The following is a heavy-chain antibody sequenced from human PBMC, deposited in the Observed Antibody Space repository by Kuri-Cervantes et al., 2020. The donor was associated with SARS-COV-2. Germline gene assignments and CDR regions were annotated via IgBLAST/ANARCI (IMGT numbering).Heavy chain of an antibody. V-gene: IGHV3-23*01. Sequence: GESLKISCAASGFMFNGYAMSWVRQAPGKGLEWVSSISGSGISTDYADSVKGRFTISRDNSKNTLYLQMNSLRADETAVYYCAKERGYGNEYGDYWGQGTLVTVSS. CDR3: AKERGYGNEYGDY. CDR1: GFMFNGYA. D-gene: IGHD5-18*01. J-gene: IGHJ4*02. CDR2: ISGSGIST.